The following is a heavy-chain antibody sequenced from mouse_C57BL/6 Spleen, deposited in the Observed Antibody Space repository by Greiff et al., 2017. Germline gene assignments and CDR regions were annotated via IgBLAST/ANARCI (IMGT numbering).Heavy chain of an antibody. J-gene: IGHJ1*03. CDR3: APRYYGSSYWYFDV. Sequence: VQLQESGAELARPGASVKLSCKASGYTFTSYGISWVKQRTGQGLEWIGEIYPRSGNTYYNEKFKGKATLTADKSSSTAYMRLRSLTSEDSAVYYCAPRYYGSSYWYFDVWGTGTTVTVSS. CDR1: GYTFTSYG. D-gene: IGHD1-1*01. CDR2: IYPRSGNT. V-gene: IGHV1-81*01.